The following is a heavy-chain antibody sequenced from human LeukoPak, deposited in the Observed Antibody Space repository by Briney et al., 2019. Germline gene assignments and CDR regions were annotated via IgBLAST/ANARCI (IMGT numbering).Heavy chain of an antibody. V-gene: IGHV1-69*05. D-gene: IGHD2-15*01. Sequence: SVKVSCKASGGTFSSYAISWVRQAPGQGLEWMGGIIPIFGTANYAQKFQGRVTMTRDMSTTTDYMELSSLRSEDTAVYYCARESGSTLIDYWGQGTLVTVSS. CDR2: IIPIFGTA. CDR1: GGTFSSYA. CDR3: ARESGSTLIDY. J-gene: IGHJ4*02.